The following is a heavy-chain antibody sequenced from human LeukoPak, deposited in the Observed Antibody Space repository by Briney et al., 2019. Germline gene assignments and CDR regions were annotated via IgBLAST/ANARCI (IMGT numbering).Heavy chain of an antibody. Sequence: ASVKVSCKASGYTFTSYGISWVRQAPGQGLEWMGWISAYNGNTNYAQKLQGRVTMTTDTSTSTAYMELRSLRSDDTAVYYCARDKTSYGDYGNNWFDPWGQGTPVTVSS. CDR2: ISAYNGNT. V-gene: IGHV1-18*01. CDR3: ARDKTSYGDYGNNWFDP. J-gene: IGHJ5*02. D-gene: IGHD4-17*01. CDR1: GYTFTSYG.